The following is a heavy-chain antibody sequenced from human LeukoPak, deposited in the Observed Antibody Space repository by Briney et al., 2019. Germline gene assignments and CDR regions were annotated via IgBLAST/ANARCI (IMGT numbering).Heavy chain of an antibody. D-gene: IGHD3-22*01. Sequence: GGSLRLSCAASGFTFSSYAMHWVRQAPGKGLEWVAVISHDGSNKYYADSVKGRFTISRDNSKNTLYLQMNSLRAEDTAVYYCAREGDTYYYDSSGYLYWGQGTLVTVSS. CDR3: AREGDTYYYDSSGYLY. CDR2: ISHDGSNK. J-gene: IGHJ4*02. V-gene: IGHV3-30-3*01. CDR1: GFTFSSYA.